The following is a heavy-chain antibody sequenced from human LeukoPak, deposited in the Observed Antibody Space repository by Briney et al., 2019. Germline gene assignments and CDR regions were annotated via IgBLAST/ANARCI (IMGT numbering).Heavy chain of an antibody. CDR1: GGTFSSYA. J-gene: IGHJ6*04. CDR3: ARGGGDDILTGYYRHYYYGMDV. Sequence: SVKVSCKASGGTFSSYAISWVRQAPGQGLEWMGGIIPIFGTANYAQKFQGRVTITADKSTSTAYMELSSLRPEDTAVYYCARGGGDDILTGYYRHYYYGMDVWGKGTTVTVSS. D-gene: IGHD3-9*01. V-gene: IGHV1-69*06. CDR2: IIPIFGTA.